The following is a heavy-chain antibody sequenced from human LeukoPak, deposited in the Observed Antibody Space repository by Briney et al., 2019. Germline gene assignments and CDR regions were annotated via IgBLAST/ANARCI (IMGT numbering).Heavy chain of an antibody. Sequence: PGGSLRLSCASSGFTFSNYAMSWVRQSAGKGLELVFGISGSGHSTYYADSVKGRFTISRDSSKNTLFLQMNSLRTEDTAVYYCAKAQELGNYEFFLFDYWGQGTLVTVSS. CDR3: AKAQELGNYEFFLFDY. CDR2: ISGSGHST. D-gene: IGHD7-27*01. CDR1: GFTFSNYA. J-gene: IGHJ4*02. V-gene: IGHV3-23*01.